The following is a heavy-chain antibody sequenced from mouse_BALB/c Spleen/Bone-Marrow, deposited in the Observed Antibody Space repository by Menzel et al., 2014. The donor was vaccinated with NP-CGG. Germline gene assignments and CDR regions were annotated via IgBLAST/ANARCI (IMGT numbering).Heavy chain of an antibody. D-gene: IGHD2-4*01. CDR1: GFTFNTYA. J-gene: IGHJ3*01. CDR2: IRSKSNNYAT. V-gene: IGHV10-1*02. CDR3: VRQNYDYAWFAY. Sequence: DVQLVESGGGLVQPKGSLKLSCAASGFTFNTYAMNWVRQAPGKGLEWVARIRSKSNNYATYYADSVKDRFTISRDDSQSMLYLQMNNLKTEDTAMYYCVRQNYDYAWFAYWGQGTLVTVSA.